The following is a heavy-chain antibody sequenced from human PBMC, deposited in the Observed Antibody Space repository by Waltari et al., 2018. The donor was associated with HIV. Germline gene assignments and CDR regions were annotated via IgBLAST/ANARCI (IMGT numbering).Heavy chain of an antibody. Sequence: QVQLQESGPGLVRPSETLSLTCSVSGYAIRSGYYWGWLRRPPGKGLEWIGSMNQRGSTSQNPSLKTRTKMSMDLTKNRFSLNVTYVTAADTAIYYCARAQDNSGGMAFQFWGRGTLITVSS. CDR3: ARAQDNSGGMAFQF. CDR1: GYAIRSGYY. V-gene: IGHV4-38-2*02. CDR2: MNQRGST. D-gene: IGHD1-1*01. J-gene: IGHJ1*01.